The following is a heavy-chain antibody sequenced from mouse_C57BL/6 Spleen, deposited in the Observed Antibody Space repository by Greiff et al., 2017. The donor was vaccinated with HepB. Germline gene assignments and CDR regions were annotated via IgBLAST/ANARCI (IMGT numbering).Heavy chain of an antibody. J-gene: IGHJ1*03. V-gene: IGHV1-81*01. CDR3: ARSGTTVGYFDV. CDR2: IYPRSGNT. Sequence: VQLQQSGAELARPGASVKLSCKASGYTFTSYGISWVKQRTGQGLEWIGEIYPRSGNTYYNEEFKGKATLTADKSSSTAYMELRSLTSEDSAVYFCARSGTTVGYFDVWGTGTTVTVSS. CDR1: GYTFTSYG. D-gene: IGHD1-1*01.